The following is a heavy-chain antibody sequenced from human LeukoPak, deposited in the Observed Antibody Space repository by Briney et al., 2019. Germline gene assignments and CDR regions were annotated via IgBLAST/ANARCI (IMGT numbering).Heavy chain of an antibody. Sequence: GGSLRLSCAASGFTFSSYWMSWVRQAPGKGLEWVASIKQDGSEKYYVDSVKGRFTISRDNAKNSLYLQMNSLRAEDTAVYYCARDDIVATMRGGGVDYWGQGTLVTVSS. CDR2: IKQDGSEK. J-gene: IGHJ4*02. D-gene: IGHD5-12*01. CDR3: ARDDIVATMRGGGVDY. CDR1: GFTFSSYW. V-gene: IGHV3-7*01.